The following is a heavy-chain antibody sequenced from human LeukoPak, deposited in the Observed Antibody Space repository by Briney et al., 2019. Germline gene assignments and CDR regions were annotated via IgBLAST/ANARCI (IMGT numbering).Heavy chain of an antibody. CDR1: GGSISSSSYY. Sequence: PSETLSLTCTVSGGSISSSSYYWGWIRQPPGKGLEWIGRIYTSGSTNYNPSLKSRVTMSVDTSKNQFSLKLSSVTAADTAVYYCARDSTGGSGSYYTYFDYWGQGTLVTVSS. V-gene: IGHV4-39*07. CDR3: ARDSTGGSGSYYTYFDY. D-gene: IGHD3-10*01. CDR2: IYTSGST. J-gene: IGHJ4*02.